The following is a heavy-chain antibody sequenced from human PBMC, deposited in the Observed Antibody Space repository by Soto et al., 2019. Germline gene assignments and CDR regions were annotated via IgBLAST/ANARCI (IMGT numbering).Heavy chain of an antibody. D-gene: IGHD6-6*01. CDR3: ARARTPYSSSPFDY. Sequence: GGSLRLSCAASGFTVSSNYMSWVRQAPGKGLEWVSVIYSGGSTYYADSVKGRFTISRDNSKNTLYLQMNSLRAEDTAVYYCARARTPYSSSPFDYWGQGTLVTVSS. CDR1: GFTVSSNY. V-gene: IGHV3-53*01. CDR2: IYSGGST. J-gene: IGHJ4*02.